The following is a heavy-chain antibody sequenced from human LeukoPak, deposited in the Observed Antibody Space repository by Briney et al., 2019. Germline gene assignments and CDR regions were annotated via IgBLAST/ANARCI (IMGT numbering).Heavy chain of an antibody. J-gene: IGHJ4*02. Sequence: PSETLSLTCTVSGASISTYYWSWIRQPPGKGLEWIGYIYYSGSTNYNPSLKSRLTISVDTSKNQFSLKLSSVTAADTAVYYCARLRAGWRYSSGWYVGWGQGTLVTVSS. V-gene: IGHV4-59*12. CDR1: GASISTYY. D-gene: IGHD6-19*01. CDR3: ARLRAGWRYSSGWYVG. CDR2: IYYSGST.